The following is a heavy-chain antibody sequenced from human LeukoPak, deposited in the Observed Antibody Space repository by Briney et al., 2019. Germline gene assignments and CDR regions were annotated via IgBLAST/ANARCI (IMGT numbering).Heavy chain of an antibody. J-gene: IGHJ4*02. V-gene: IGHV4-30-4*08. D-gene: IGHD3-22*01. CDR3: ARAEGIVVVIRY. CDR1: GGSISSGDYY. Sequence: SQTLSLTCTVSGGSISSGDYYWSWIRQPPGKGLEWIRYIYYSGSTYYNPSLKSRVTISVDTSKNQFSLKLSSVTAADTAVYYCARAEGIVVVIRYWGQGTLVTVSS. CDR2: IYYSGST.